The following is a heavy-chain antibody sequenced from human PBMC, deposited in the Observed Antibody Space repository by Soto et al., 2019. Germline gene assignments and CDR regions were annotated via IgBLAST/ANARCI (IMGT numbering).Heavy chain of an antibody. D-gene: IGHD2-15*01. CDR3: ARLTKGYCSGNICFPF. CDR1: GGSISSISHY. J-gene: IGHJ4*01. Sequence: PSETLSLTCTFSGGSISSISHYWGWIPKPPGKGLEWIGSMYYSGNTYYNPSLTSRVTISVDTSKNQFSLTLSSVTAADTAVYYCARLTKGYCSGNICFPFWGHGTLVTVSS. V-gene: IGHV4-39*01. CDR2: MYYSGNT.